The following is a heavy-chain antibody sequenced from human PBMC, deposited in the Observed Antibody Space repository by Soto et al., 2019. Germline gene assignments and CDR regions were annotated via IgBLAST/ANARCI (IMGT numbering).Heavy chain of an antibody. CDR2: IYPGDSDT. CDR3: ARPRGSSSWYFEFDY. Sequence: PGESLKISCKGSGYSFTSYWIGWVRQMPGKGLEWMGIIYPGDSDTRYSPSFQGHVTISADKSISTAYLQWSSLKASDTAMYYCARPRGSSSWYFEFDYWGQGTLVTVS. CDR1: GYSFTSYW. J-gene: IGHJ4*02. V-gene: IGHV5-51*01. D-gene: IGHD6-13*01.